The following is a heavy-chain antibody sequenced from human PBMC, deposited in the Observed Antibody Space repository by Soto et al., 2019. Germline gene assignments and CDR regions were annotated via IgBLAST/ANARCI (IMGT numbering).Heavy chain of an antibody. J-gene: IGHJ4*02. V-gene: IGHV1-3*01. CDR2: INAGNGNT. D-gene: IGHD5-18*01. CDR1: GYTFTNYA. CDR3: ARDHVDTPMTNFDY. Sequence: ASVKVSCKASGYTFTNYAMHWVRQAPGQRLEWMGWINAGNGNTKYSQKFQGRVTLTRDTSTSIVYMELSSLRSEDTAIYYCARDHVDTPMTNFDYWGQGTLVTVSS.